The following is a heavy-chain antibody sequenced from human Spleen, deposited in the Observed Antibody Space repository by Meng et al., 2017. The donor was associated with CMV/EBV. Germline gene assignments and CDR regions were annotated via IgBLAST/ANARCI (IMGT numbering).Heavy chain of an antibody. Sequence: EGRLVESGGGLIQPGGSLRLSCEDSGFTFSNYWMHWVRQVPGEGLVWVSRINEDGRITSYADSVKGRFTISRDNARNTLYLQMNSLRADDSAVYYCARDLSGSRDYWGRGTLVTVSS. CDR2: INEDGRIT. D-gene: IGHD1-26*01. CDR3: ARDLSGSRDY. V-gene: IGHV3-74*01. CDR1: GFTFSNYW. J-gene: IGHJ4*02.